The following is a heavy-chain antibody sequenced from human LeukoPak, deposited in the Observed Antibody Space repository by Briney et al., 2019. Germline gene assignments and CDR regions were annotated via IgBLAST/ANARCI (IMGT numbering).Heavy chain of an antibody. CDR3: ARTEWNYAH. V-gene: IGHV1-2*02. CDR2: INPNSGGT. CDR1: GYTFTGFY. Sequence: ASVKVSCKASGYTFTGFYMHWARQAPGQGLEWMGWINPNSGGTNYAQKFQGRVTMTRDTSISTAYMELSRLTSDDTAVYYCARTEWNYAHWGQGTLVTVSS. J-gene: IGHJ4*02. D-gene: IGHD1-7*01.